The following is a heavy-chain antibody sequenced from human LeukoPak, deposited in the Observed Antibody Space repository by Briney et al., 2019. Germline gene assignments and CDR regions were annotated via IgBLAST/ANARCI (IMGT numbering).Heavy chain of an antibody. CDR3: VGSGWYGYFDY. Sequence: GGSLRLSCAASGFTFSSYAMHWVRQAPGKGLEWVAVISYDGSNKYYADSVKGRFTISRDNSKNTLYPQMNSLRAEDTAVYYCVGSGWYGYFDYWGQGTLVTVSS. V-gene: IGHV3-30-3*01. D-gene: IGHD6-19*01. J-gene: IGHJ4*02. CDR1: GFTFSSYA. CDR2: ISYDGSNK.